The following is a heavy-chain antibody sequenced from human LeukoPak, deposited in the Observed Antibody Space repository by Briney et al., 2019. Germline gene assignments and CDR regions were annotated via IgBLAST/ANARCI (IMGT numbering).Heavy chain of an antibody. Sequence: GGSLRLSCAASGFTFGTYWMNWVRQAPGKGLEWVANIKKDGSEKYYVDSVEGRFTISRDNAKNSLYLQMNSLRAEDTAVYYCARAAGSMILDSWGQGTLVTVSS. CDR3: ARAAGSMILDS. V-gene: IGHV3-7*01. J-gene: IGHJ4*02. D-gene: IGHD3-22*01. CDR2: IKKDGSEK. CDR1: GFTFGTYW.